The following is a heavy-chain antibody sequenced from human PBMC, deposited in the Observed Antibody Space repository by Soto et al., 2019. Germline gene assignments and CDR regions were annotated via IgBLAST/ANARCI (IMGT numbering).Heavy chain of an antibody. J-gene: IGHJ4*02. V-gene: IGHV3-30*18. CDR1: GFTFSSYG. Sequence: PGGSLRLSCAGSGFTFSSYGIHWVRQAPGKGLEWVPLISYDGGNEKYTESVKDRFTISRDDSHNVAYLQMSSLRTEDTAMYYCAKDRYSGTYPTDFDYWGQGSLVTVSS. D-gene: IGHD1-26*01. CDR3: AKDRYSGTYPTDFDY. CDR2: ISYDGGNE.